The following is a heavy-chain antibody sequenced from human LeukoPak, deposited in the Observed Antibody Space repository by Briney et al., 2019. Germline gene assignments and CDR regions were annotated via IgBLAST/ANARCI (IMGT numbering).Heavy chain of an antibody. V-gene: IGHV4-34*01. CDR3: ARITTGHDY. Sequence: SETLPLTCAVSGTSFSSYYWSWIRQSPEKGLEWIGEINHSGYTNNNPSLKSRVTMSIDTSNNRFSLRLSSVTAADTAVYFCARITTGHDYWGQGILVTVSS. CDR1: GTSFSSYY. D-gene: IGHD3-22*01. CDR2: INHSGYT. J-gene: IGHJ4*02.